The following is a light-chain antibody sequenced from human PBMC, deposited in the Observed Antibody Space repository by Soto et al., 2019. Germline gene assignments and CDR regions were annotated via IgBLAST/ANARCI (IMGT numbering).Light chain of an antibody. V-gene: IGLV2-14*01. CDR1: NSDVGGYNY. CDR2: EVF. CDR3: SSYTTTNTLYV. Sequence: QSVLTQPASVSGSPGQSITIPCTGTNSDVGGYNYVSWYQHHRGKAPKLRIYEVFNRPLGVFRGFSGSKSGSTASPTISGLQAEDEADYYCSSYTTTNTLYVFGTGTKVTVL. J-gene: IGLJ1*01.